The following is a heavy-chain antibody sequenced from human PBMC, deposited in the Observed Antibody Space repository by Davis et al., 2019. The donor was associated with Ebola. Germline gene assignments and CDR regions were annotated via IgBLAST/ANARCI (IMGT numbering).Heavy chain of an antibody. V-gene: IGHV3-74*01. Sequence: PGGSLRLSCVASGFTFSDNWMYWARQVPGKGLVWVSHIKNDGTRIYYADAGQGRFTISRDNAKNMVYLQMNRLRVEDTAIYYCATAPAGYWGQGTLVTVSS. CDR3: ATAPAGY. J-gene: IGHJ4*02. CDR2: IKNDGTRI. CDR1: GFTFSDNW.